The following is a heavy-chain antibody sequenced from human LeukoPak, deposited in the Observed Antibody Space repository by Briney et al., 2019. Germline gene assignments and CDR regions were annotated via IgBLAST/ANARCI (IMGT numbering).Heavy chain of an antibody. CDR3: GSISGGPSGGF. CDR1: GFTFSSYA. Sequence: GGSLRLSCSASGFTFSSYAMHWVPQAPGKGLEYVSAISSNGGSTYYADSVKGRFTISRDNSKNTLYLQMSSLRAEDTAVYYCGSISGGPSGGFWGQGTLVTVSS. V-gene: IGHV3-64D*09. D-gene: IGHD3-10*01. J-gene: IGHJ4*02. CDR2: ISSNGGST.